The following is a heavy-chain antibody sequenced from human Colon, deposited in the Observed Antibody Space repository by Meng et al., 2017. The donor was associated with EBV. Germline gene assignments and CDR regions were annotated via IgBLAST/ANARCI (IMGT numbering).Heavy chain of an antibody. V-gene: IGHV4-59*01. CDR2: IYYSGST. J-gene: IGHJ5*02. CDR1: GGSISNSY. Sequence: QVQLQESGPGLVKPSETLSLTCTVSGGSISNSYWSWIRQSPGKGLEWIGYIYYSGSTKYKPSLKSRVTISVDTSKNQFSLKLIYVTAADTAVYYCARGDLLWSSWGQGTLVTVPS. D-gene: IGHD2-21*02. CDR3: ARGDLLWSS.